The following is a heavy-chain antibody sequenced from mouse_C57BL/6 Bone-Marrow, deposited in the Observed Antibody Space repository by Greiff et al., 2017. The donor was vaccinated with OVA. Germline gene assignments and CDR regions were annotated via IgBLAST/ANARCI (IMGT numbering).Heavy chain of an antibody. J-gene: IGHJ4*01. V-gene: IGHV1-55*01. CDR1: GYTFTSYW. Sequence: QVQLQQPGAELVKPGASVKMSCKASGYTFTSYWITWVKQRPGQGLEWIGDIYPGSGSTNYNEKFKSKATLTVDTSSSTAYMQLSSRTSEDSAVYDCARRDDYSNDAMDYWGQGTAVTVSS. CDR2: IYPGSGST. CDR3: ARRDDYSNDAMDY. D-gene: IGHD2-5*01.